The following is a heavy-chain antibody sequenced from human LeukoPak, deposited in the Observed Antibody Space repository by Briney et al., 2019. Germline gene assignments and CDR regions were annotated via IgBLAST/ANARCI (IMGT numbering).Heavy chain of an antibody. V-gene: IGHV3-30*02. D-gene: IGHD6-6*01. J-gene: IGHJ4*02. CDR1: GFTLSSYG. CDR2: IRYDGSNK. Sequence: GGALRLSCAASGFTLSSYGMHWVRQAPGKGLEWVAFIRYDGSNKYYADSVKGRFTISRDNAKNSLDLQMNSLRVEDTAVYYCARDKGGSSEDWGQGTLVTVSS. CDR3: ARDKGGSSED.